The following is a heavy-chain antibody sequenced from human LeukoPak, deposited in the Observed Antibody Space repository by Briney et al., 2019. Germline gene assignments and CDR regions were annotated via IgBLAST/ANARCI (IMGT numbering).Heavy chain of an antibody. CDR3: ARDRSVGVLPAPPFDF. CDR1: GGSISSSSYY. Sequence: PSETLSLTCTVSGGSISSSSYYWGWIRQPPGKGLEWIGSIYYSGSTYYNPSLKSRVTISVDTSKNQFSLTLTSVTAADTAVYYCARDRSVGVLPAPPFDFWGQGTLVTVSS. D-gene: IGHD6-6*01. CDR2: IYYSGST. J-gene: IGHJ4*02. V-gene: IGHV4-39*07.